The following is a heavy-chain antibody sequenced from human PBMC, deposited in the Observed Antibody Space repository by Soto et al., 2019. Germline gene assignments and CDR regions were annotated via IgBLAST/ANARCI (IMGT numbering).Heavy chain of an antibody. Sequence: QVQLVESGGGVVQPGRSLRLSCAASGFTFSSYAMHWVRQAPGKGLEWVAVISYDGSNKYYADSVKGRFTISRDNSKNTLDLQMNSLRAEDTAVYYCAREGGGYSPGNFDYWGQGTLVTVSS. CDR3: AREGGGYSPGNFDY. D-gene: IGHD5-18*01. CDR1: GFTFSSYA. J-gene: IGHJ4*02. V-gene: IGHV3-30-3*01. CDR2: ISYDGSNK.